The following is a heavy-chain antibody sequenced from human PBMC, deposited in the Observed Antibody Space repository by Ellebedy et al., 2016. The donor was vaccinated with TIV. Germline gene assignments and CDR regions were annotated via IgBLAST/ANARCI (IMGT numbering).Heavy chain of an antibody. D-gene: IGHD2-2*01. J-gene: IGHJ4*02. CDR3: ARDVPADAAALLDY. CDR1: GYPFPHYG. V-gene: IGHV1-18*04. Sequence: AASVKVSCKASGYPFPHYGVLWVRHPPGQGLEWVGWISAYNGNTKYGQKFQGRISLTTDTSMGTAYMELRSLRSDDTGVYFCARDVPADAAALLDYWGEGTRVTVSS. CDR2: ISAYNGNT.